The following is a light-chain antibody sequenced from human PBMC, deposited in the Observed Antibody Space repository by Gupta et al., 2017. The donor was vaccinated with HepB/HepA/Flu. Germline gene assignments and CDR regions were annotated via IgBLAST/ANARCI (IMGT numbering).Light chain of an antibody. CDR2: AAS. J-gene: IGKJ4*01. CDR1: QGISSY. Sequence: DILLTQSPDFLSASVGERVTITCRASQGISSYLAWYQQKPGKAPKLLSYAASTLQSGVSSRFRGSGSGTEFTLTISSLQPEEFATYYCQQINSYPPTFGGGTKVEIK. V-gene: IGKV1-9*01. CDR3: QQINSYPPT.